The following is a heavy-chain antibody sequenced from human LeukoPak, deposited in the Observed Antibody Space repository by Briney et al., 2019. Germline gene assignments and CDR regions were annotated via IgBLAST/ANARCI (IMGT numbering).Heavy chain of an antibody. D-gene: IGHD2-21*02. J-gene: IGHJ4*02. CDR3: ARVPRAYCGGDCYFPQYYFDY. CDR2: IYTSGST. Sequence: SETLSLTCTVSGGSISSGSYYWSWIRQPAGKGLEWIGRIYTSGSTNYNPSLKSRVTISVDTSKNQFSLKLSSVTAADTAVYYCARVPRAYCGGDCYFPQYYFDYWGQGTLVTVSS. V-gene: IGHV4-61*02. CDR1: GGSISSGSYY.